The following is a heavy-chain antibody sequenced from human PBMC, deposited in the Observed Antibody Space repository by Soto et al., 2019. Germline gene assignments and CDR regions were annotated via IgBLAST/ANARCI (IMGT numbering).Heavy chain of an antibody. J-gene: IGHJ6*02. CDR3: ARYRVVTAIRYYYYYGLDV. CDR2: IIPIFGTA. V-gene: IGHV1-69*01. Sequence: QVQLVQSGAEVKKPGSSVKVSCKASGGTFSSYAISWVRQAPGQGLEWMGGIIPIFGTANYAQKFQGRVTITADESTSTAYMELSSLRSQVTAVYYCARYRVVTAIRYYYYYGLDVWGQGTTVTVSS. D-gene: IGHD2-21*02. CDR1: GGTFSSYA.